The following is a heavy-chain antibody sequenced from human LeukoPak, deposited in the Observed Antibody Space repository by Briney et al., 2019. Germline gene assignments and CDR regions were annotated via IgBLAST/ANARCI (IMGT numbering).Heavy chain of an antibody. CDR1: GFTVSSNY. Sequence: PGGSLRLSCAASGFTVSSNYMSWVRQAPGKGLEWVSVIYSGGSTYYADSVKGRFTISRDNAKNSLYLQMNSLRAEDTAVYYCARSVGGGSGRPHAFDIWGQGTMVTVSS. D-gene: IGHD3-10*01. J-gene: IGHJ3*02. CDR3: ARSVGGGSGRPHAFDI. CDR2: IYSGGST. V-gene: IGHV3-66*01.